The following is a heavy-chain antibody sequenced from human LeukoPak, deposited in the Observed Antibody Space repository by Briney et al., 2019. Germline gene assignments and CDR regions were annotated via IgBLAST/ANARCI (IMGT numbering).Heavy chain of an antibody. D-gene: IGHD3-22*01. J-gene: IGHJ4*02. CDR1: GYTLTELS. CDR3: ATTLPDYYDSSGYYYY. V-gene: IGHV1-24*01. Sequence: ASVKVSCKVSGYTLTELSMHWVRQAPGKGLEWMGGFDPEDGETIYAQKFQGRVTMTEDTSTDTADMELSSLRSEDTAVYYCATTLPDYYDSSGYYYYWGQGTLVTVSS. CDR2: FDPEDGET.